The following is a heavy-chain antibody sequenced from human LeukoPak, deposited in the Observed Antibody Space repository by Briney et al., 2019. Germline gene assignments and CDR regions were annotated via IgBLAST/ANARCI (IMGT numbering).Heavy chain of an antibody. CDR1: GYTFTSYG. CDR2: ISAYNGNT. J-gene: IGHJ4*02. V-gene: IGHV1-18*01. D-gene: IGHD6-13*01. Sequence: ASVKVSCKASGYTFTSYGISWVRQAPGQGLEWMGWISAYNGNTNYAQKLQGRVTMTTDTSTSTAYMELRSLRSDDTAVYYCVTSVAAAGTYNYWGQGTLVTVSS. CDR3: VTSVAAAGTYNY.